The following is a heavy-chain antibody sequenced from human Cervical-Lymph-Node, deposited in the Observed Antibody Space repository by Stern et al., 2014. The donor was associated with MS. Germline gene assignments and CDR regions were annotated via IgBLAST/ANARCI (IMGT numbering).Heavy chain of an antibody. J-gene: IGHJ4*02. D-gene: IGHD6-19*01. CDR1: GFTFSSYA. Sequence: EVQLVESGGSLVQPGGSLRLSCAASGFTFSSYAMSWVRQAPGQGLEWVSAISGSGDSTYYADSVKGRFTISRDNSKNTLYLQMNSLRADDTAVYYCAKEGILVASFDYWGQGTLVTVSS. V-gene: IGHV3-23*04. CDR3: AKEGILVASFDY. CDR2: ISGSGDST.